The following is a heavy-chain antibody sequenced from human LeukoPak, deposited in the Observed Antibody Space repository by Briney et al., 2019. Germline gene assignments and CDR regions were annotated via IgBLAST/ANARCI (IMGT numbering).Heavy chain of an antibody. D-gene: IGHD1-26*01. V-gene: IGHV4-4*07. CDR1: GGSISRYY. J-gene: IGHJ4*02. CDR3: AMNSENYLNFDY. CDR2: IYTSGSP. Sequence: SETLSLTCTVSGGSISRYYWSWIRQPAGKGLEWIGRIYTSGSPNYNPSLKSRVTMSVDTSKSQFSLKLTSVTAADTAVYYCAMNSENYLNFDYWGQGTLVTVSS.